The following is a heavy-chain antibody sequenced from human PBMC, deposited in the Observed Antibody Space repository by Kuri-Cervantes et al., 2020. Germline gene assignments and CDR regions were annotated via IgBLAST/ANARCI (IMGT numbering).Heavy chain of an antibody. Sequence: CKASGYTFTYRYLHWVRQAPGQALEWMGWITPFNGNTNYAQKFQDRVTITRDRSMSTAYMELSSLRSEDTAMYYCASLHSSGWYGEAFDIWGQGTMVTVSS. CDR1: GYTFTYRY. D-gene: IGHD6-19*01. J-gene: IGHJ3*02. V-gene: IGHV1-45*02. CDR2: ITPFNGNT. CDR3: ASLHSSGWYGEAFDI.